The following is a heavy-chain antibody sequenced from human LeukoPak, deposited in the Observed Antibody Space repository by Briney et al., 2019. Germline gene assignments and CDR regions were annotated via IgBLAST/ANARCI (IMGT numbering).Heavy chain of an antibody. CDR1: GSSISSSSYY. Sequence: SETLSLTCTVSGSSISSSSYYWGWIRQPPGKGLEWIGSIYYSGSTYYNPSLKSRVTISVDTSKSQFALKLSSVTAADTAVYYCAKSYFDYSTYYSYYFNLWGQGALVTVSS. J-gene: IGHJ4*02. CDR3: AKSYFDYSTYYSYYFNL. V-gene: IGHV4-39*06. D-gene: IGHD4-11*01. CDR2: IYYSGST.